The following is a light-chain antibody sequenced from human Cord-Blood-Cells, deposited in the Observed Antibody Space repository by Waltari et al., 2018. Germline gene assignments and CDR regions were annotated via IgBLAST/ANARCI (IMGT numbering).Light chain of an antibody. CDR1: SSDVGGYHY. J-gene: IGLJ2*01. CDR3: SSYTSSSTHVV. Sequence: QSALTQPASVSGSPGQSITVSCTGTSSDVGGYHYVSWYQQHPGKAPQLMIYDVSNRPSGVSNRLSGSKSGNTASLTISGLQAEDEADYYCSSYTSSSTHVVFGGGTKLTVL. CDR2: DVS. V-gene: IGLV2-14*01.